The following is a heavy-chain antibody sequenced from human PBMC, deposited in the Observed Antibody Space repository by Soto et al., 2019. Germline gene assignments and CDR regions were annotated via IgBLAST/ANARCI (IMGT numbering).Heavy chain of an antibody. D-gene: IGHD6-13*01. J-gene: IGHJ1*01. Sequence: EVQLLESGGGLVQPGGSLRLSCAASGFTFSNFDMSWVRQAPGKGLEWVSGISTSGGTTYYADSVKGRFTSSRDNSKNTLYLQMTSLRAEVTAVYYCATGTAAPAHWGQGTLVTVSS. CDR2: ISTSGGTT. CDR1: GFTFSNFD. CDR3: ATGTAAPAH. V-gene: IGHV3-23*01.